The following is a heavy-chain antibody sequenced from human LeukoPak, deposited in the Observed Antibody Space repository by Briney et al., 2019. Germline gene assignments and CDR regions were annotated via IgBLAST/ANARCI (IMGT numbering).Heavy chain of an antibody. Sequence: ASVKVSCKASGYTFTSCGISWVRPAPGQGLEWMGWISAYNGNTNYAQKLQGRVTMTTDTSTSTAYMELRSLRSDDTAVYYCARDRGGGDAFDIWGQGTMVTVSS. CDR3: ARDRGGGDAFDI. J-gene: IGHJ3*02. CDR2: ISAYNGNT. CDR1: GYTFTSCG. V-gene: IGHV1-18*01.